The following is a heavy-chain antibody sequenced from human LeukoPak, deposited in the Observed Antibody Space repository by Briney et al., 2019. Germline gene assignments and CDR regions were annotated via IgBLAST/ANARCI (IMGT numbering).Heavy chain of an antibody. J-gene: IGHJ5*02. V-gene: IGHV1-69*13. D-gene: IGHD3-10*01. CDR2: IIPIFGTA. CDR1: GGTFSSYA. Sequence: SVKVSCKASGGTFSSYAISWVRQAPGQGLEWMGGIIPIFGTANYAQKFQGRVTITADESTSTAYMELSSLRSEDTAMYYCARVFHPINGYGSGSYSFLGSLDPWGQGTLVTVSS. CDR3: ARVFHPINGYGSGSYSFLGSLDP.